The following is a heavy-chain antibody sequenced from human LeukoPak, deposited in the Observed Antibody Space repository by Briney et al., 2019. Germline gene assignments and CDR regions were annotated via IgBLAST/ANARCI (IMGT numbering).Heavy chain of an antibody. CDR3: ARGRAAVLRGWFDP. D-gene: IGHD2-2*01. V-gene: IGHV5-51*01. CDR2: IYPGDSDT. J-gene: IGHJ5*02. Sequence: GESLKISCQGSGYSFTSYWIGWVRQMPGKGLEWMGIIYPGDSDTRYSPPFQGQVTISADKSISTAYLQWSSLKASDTAIYYCARGRAAVLRGWFDPWGQGTLVTVSS. CDR1: GYSFTSYW.